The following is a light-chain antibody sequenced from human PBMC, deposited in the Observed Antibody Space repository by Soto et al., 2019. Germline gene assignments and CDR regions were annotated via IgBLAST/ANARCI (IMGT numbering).Light chain of an antibody. CDR2: VVN. J-gene: IGLJ1*01. Sequence: QSALTQPASVSGSPGQSIAISCTGTSSDVGSYNSVSWYQQYPGKAPKLMIHVVNNRPSGISDRFSGSKSGNTASLTISGLQAEDEADYYCSSFTSSTSYVFGTGTKLTVL. V-gene: IGLV2-14*03. CDR1: SSDVGSYNS. CDR3: SSFTSSTSYV.